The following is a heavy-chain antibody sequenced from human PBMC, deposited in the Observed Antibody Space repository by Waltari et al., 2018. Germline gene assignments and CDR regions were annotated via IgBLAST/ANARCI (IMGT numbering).Heavy chain of an antibody. CDR3: ARDYCDRTNCHGMDV. CDR2: ISYNARNI. V-gene: IGHV3-30*04. J-gene: IGHJ6*02. D-gene: IGHD3-22*01. Sequence: QVQLVESGGGVVQPGRSLRLSCAASEFTFSFNAMHWVRQAQGKGLEWVAVISYNARNIYYVDSVKGRFTISRDNSKKTLYLQMNSLRAEDTAVYYCARDYCDRTNCHGMDVWGQGTTVTVSS. CDR1: EFTFSFNA.